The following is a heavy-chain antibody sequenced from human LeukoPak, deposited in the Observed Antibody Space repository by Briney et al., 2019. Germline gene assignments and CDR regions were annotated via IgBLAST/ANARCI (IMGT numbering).Heavy chain of an antibody. J-gene: IGHJ4*02. Sequence: SETLSLTCAVYGGSFSGYYWSWIRQPPGKGLEWIGEVNHSGSTNYNPSLKSRVTISVDTSKNQFSLKLSSVTAADTAVYYCARLAGGYMRYWGQGTLVTVSS. V-gene: IGHV4-34*01. CDR2: VNHSGST. CDR1: GGSFSGYY. CDR3: ARLAGGYMRY. D-gene: IGHD2-8*02.